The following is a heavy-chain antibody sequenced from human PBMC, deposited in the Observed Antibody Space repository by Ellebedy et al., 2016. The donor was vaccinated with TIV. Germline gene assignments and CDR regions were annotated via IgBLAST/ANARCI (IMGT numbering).Heavy chain of an antibody. D-gene: IGHD1-26*01. J-gene: IGHJ4*02. CDR3: ARGGIGVGADS. CDR2: IFYSETT. CDR1: GGSFSNYY. V-gene: IGHV4-59*08. Sequence: SETLSLTCIVSGGSFSNYYWNWIRQPPGKGLEWIGHIFYSETTNYNPSLRSRVTISSDTSTNQFSLKLTSATAADTAGYYCARGGIGVGADSWGQGTLVTVSS.